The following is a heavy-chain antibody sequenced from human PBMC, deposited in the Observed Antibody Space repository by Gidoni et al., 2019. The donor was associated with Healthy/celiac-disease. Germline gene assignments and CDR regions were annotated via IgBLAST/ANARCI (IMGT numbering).Heavy chain of an antibody. CDR2: IYSGGST. V-gene: IGHV3-53*01. J-gene: IGHJ6*02. CDR1: GFTVSSNY. Sequence: EVQLVESGGGLIQPGGSLRLSCAASGFTVSSNYMSWVRQAPGKGLEWVSVIYSGGSTYYADSVKGRFTISRDNSKNTLYLQMNSLRAEDTAVYYCARDQAGVVPPGGMDVWGQGTTVTVSS. D-gene: IGHD2-2*01. CDR3: ARDQAGVVPPGGMDV.